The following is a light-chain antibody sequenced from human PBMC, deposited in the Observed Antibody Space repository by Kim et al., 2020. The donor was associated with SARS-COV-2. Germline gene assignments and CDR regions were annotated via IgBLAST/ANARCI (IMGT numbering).Light chain of an antibody. CDR1: SSNIGAGYD. J-gene: IGLJ2*01. CDR2: ANT. CDR3: QSYDSSLSDVV. Sequence: QSVLTQPPSVSGAPGQRVTISCTGSSSNIGAGYDVHWYQQLPGRTPKLLIYANTNWPSGVPDRFSGSKSGTSASLAITGLQPEDEADYYCQSYDSSLSDVVFGGGTKVTVL. V-gene: IGLV1-40*01.